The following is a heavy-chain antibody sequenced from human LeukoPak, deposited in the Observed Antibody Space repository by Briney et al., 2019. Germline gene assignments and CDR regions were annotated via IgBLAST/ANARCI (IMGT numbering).Heavy chain of an antibody. CDR1: GFTFSGSA. CDR2: IRSKANSYAT. V-gene: IGHV3-73*01. D-gene: IGHD1-26*01. Sequence: GGSLRLSRAASGFTFSGSAMHWVRQASGKGLEWVGRIRSKANSYATAYAASVKGRFTISRDDSKNTAYLQMNSLKTEDTAVYYCTRSLPMVGAPYYFYYFGPGTLVNGSS. CDR3: TRSLPMVGAPYYFYY. J-gene: IGHJ4*02.